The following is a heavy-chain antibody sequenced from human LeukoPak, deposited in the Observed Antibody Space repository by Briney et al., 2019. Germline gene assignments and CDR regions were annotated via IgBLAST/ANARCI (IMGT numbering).Heavy chain of an antibody. CDR3: ARAPVYYYMDV. CDR2: IYSGGST. J-gene: IGHJ6*03. V-gene: IGHV3-53*01. Sequence: GGSLRLSCAASGFTFSSYAMHWVRQAPGKGLEWVSVIYSGGSTYYADSVKGRFTISRDNSKNTLYLQMNSLRAEDTAVYYCARAPVYYYMDVWGKGTTVTVSS. CDR1: GFTFSSYA.